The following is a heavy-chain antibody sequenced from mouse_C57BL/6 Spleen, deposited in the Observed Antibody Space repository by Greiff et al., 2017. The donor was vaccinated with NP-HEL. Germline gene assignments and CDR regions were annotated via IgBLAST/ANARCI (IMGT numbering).Heavy chain of an antibody. CDR3: ARSGGLRQDAMDY. CDR2: LDPSDSYT. D-gene: IGHD2-4*01. CDR1: GYTFTSYW. J-gene: IGHJ4*01. Sequence: QVQLQQPGAELVMPGASVKLSCKASGYTFTSYWMHWVKQRPGQGLEWIGELDPSDSYTNYNQKFKGKSTLTVDKSSSTAYMQLSSLTSEDSAVYYWARSGGLRQDAMDYWGQGTSVTVSS. V-gene: IGHV1-69*01.